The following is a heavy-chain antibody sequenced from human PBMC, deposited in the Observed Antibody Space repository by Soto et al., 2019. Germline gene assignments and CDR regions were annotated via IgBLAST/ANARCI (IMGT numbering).Heavy chain of an antibody. V-gene: IGHV3-23*01. CDR3: AKAGGDYYASTSYFDY. CDR2: ISGSGGST. J-gene: IGHJ4*02. D-gene: IGHD3-22*01. Sequence: GGSLRLSCAASGFTFSSYAMSWVRQAPGKGLEWVSAISGSGGSTYYADSVKGRFTISRDNSKNSLYLQMNSLRTEDTALYYCAKAGGDYYASTSYFDYWGQGTLVTISS. CDR1: GFTFSSYA.